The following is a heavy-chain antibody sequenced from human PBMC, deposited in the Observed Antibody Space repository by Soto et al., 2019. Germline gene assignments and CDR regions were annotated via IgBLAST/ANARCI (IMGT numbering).Heavy chain of an antibody. J-gene: IGHJ6*02. CDR1: GFSLSNARMG. CDR3: ARFPSPAVAGTPYGMDV. V-gene: IGHV2-26*01. CDR2: IFSNDEK. D-gene: IGHD6-19*01. Sequence: QVTLKESGPVLVKPTETLTLTCTVSGFSLSNARMGVSWIRQPPGKALEWLAHIFSNDEKSYSTSLKSRLTISKDTSKSQVVLTMTNLNPVDTATYYCARFPSPAVAGTPYGMDVWGQGTTVAVSS.